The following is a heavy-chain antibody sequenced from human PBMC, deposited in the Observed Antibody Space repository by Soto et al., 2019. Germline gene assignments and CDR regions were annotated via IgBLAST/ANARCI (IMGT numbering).Heavy chain of an antibody. CDR3: ARGRGVGVAGSAAFAM. Sequence: QLHLVQSGAVVKKPGASVTVSCSASGYPVTAYYMHWVRQAPGRGLEWMGGINPATGAAKYTQTFQGRVTMTRDTSTSTVFMELGVRPSEDPAGFYGARGRGVGVAGSAAFAMWGQGTLVTVSS. J-gene: IGHJ3*02. V-gene: IGHV1-2*02. D-gene: IGHD3-3*01. CDR1: GYPVTAYY. CDR2: INPATGAA.